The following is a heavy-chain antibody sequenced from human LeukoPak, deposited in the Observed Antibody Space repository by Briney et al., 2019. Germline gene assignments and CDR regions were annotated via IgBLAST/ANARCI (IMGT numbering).Heavy chain of an antibody. D-gene: IGHD6-13*01. CDR1: GFSFSSYA. Sequence: GGSLRLSCATSGFSFSSYAMSWVRQAPGKGLEWVSAMSSSDDGRYYAASVRGRFTISRDTSRSTLYLQMNSLRAEDTAVYYCARGGYSSNWQLNYWGQGTLVTVSS. CDR2: MSSSDDGR. CDR3: ARGGYSSNWQLNY. V-gene: IGHV3-23*01. J-gene: IGHJ4*02.